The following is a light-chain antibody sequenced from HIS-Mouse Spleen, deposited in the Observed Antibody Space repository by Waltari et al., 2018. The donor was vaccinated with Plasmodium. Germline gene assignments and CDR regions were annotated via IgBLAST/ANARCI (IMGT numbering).Light chain of an antibody. Sequence: DIQMTQSPSSLSASVGDRVTITCRASQIIRNYLNWYQQKPGKAPKFLIYAASTLQSGVPSRFSGSGSGTDFTLTISSLQPEDFATYYCQQSYSTWTFGQGTKVEIK. CDR1: QIIRNY. CDR2: AAS. J-gene: IGKJ1*01. V-gene: IGKV1-39*01. CDR3: QQSYSTWT.